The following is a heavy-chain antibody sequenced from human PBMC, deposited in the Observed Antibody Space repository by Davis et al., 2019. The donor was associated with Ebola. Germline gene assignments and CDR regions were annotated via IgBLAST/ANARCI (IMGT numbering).Heavy chain of an antibody. Sequence: ASVKVSCKASGYIFTSYAMHWVRQAPGQRLEWVGWISAYNGNTNYAQKLQGRVTMTTDTSTSTAYMELRSLRSDDTAVYYCARGYCSGGSCYSGDYWGQGTLVTVSS. CDR3: ARGYCSGGSCYSGDY. D-gene: IGHD2-15*01. J-gene: IGHJ4*02. CDR2: ISAYNGNT. V-gene: IGHV1-18*01. CDR1: GYIFTSYA.